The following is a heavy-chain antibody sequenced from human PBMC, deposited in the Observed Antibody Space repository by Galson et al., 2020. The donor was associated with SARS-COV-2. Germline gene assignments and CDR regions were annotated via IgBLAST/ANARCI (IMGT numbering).Heavy chain of an antibody. V-gene: IGHV4-39*07. D-gene: IGHD3-10*01. Sequence: ASETLSLTCTVSGGSISSSSYYWGWLRQPPGKGLEWIGSIYYSGSTYYNPSLKSRVTISVDTSKNQFSLKLSSVTAADTAVYYCARVPGEGILLWFGELLLNWFDPWGQGTLVTVSS. CDR3: ARVPGEGILLWFGELLLNWFDP. J-gene: IGHJ5*02. CDR1: GGSISSSSYY. CDR2: IYYSGST.